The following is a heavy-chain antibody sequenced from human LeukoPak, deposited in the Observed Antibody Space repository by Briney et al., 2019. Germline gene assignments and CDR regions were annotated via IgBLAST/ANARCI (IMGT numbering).Heavy chain of an antibody. CDR2: ILYDGVNK. CDR1: GFNFSSHG. CDR3: ARRAGRYCSSTSCFDLDH. J-gene: IGHJ4*02. V-gene: IGHV3-33*01. Sequence: GSLSLSCATSGFNFSSHGIHWVRQPPGKGLEWVAVILYDGVNKYYGDSVKGRFTISRDNSKNTVYLQMNSLRAEDTAVYYCARRAGRYCSSTSCFDLDHWGQGTLVTVSS. D-gene: IGHD2-2*01.